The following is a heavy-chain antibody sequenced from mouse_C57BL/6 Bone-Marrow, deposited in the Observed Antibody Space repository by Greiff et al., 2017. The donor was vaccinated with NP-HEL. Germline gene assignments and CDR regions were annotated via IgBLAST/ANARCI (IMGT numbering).Heavy chain of an antibody. CDR3: ALGHYFDY. CDR2: INPSSGYT. CDR1: GYTFTSYT. J-gene: IGHJ2*01. D-gene: IGHD4-1*01. Sequence: VQLQQSGAELARPGASVKMSCKASGYTFTSYTMHWVKQRPGQGLEWIGYINPSSGYTKYNQKFKDKATLTADKSSSTAYMQLSSLTSEDSAVYYCALGHYFDYWGQGTTLTVSS. V-gene: IGHV1-4*01.